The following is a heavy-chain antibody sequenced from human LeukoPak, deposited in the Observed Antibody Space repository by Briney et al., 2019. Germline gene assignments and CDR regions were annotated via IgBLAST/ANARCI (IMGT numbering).Heavy chain of an antibody. Sequence: GGSLRLSCAASGFTFSNAWMSWVRQTPGEGLEWVGRIKSIGDGGTTDYAAPVKGRFTISRDDSKNTLSLQMNSLRAEDTALYYCAKVKGKDGVRDAYDIWGQGTMVTVSS. J-gene: IGHJ3*02. CDR3: AKVKGKDGVRDAYDI. V-gene: IGHV3-15*01. D-gene: IGHD1-1*01. CDR1: GFTFSNAW. CDR2: IKSIGDGGTT.